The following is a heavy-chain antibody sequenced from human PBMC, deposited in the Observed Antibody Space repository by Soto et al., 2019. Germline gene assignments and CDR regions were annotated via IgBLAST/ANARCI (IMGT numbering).Heavy chain of an antibody. D-gene: IGHD7-27*01. V-gene: IGHV4-30-4*01. CDR3: ERDSKDLTSYYYGMDL. Sequence: SETLSLTCTVSGGSISSGDYYWSWIRQPPGKGLEWIGYIYYSWSTYYNPSLKSRVTISVDTSKNQFSLKLRSVTAADTAVYYCERDSKDLTSYYYGMDLWRQGTTVTVSS. CDR2: IYYSWST. J-gene: IGHJ6*02. CDR1: GGSISSGDYY.